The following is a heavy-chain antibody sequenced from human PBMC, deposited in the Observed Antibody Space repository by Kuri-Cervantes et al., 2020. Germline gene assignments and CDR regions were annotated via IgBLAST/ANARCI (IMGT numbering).Heavy chain of an antibody. V-gene: IGHV1-46*01. Sequence: ASVKVSCKASGYTFTSYYMHWVRQAPGQGLEWMGIINPSGGSTSYAQKFQGRVTMTRDTSTSTVYMELSSLRSDDTAVYYCARSLRRDNREDYWGQGTLVTVSS. CDR1: GYTFTSYY. CDR3: ARSLRRDNREDY. D-gene: IGHD2/OR15-2a*01. CDR2: INPSGGST. J-gene: IGHJ4*02.